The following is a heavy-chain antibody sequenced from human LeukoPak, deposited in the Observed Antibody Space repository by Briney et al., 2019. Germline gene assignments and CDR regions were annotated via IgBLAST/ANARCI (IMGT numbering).Heavy chain of an antibody. D-gene: IGHD6-13*01. J-gene: IGHJ5*02. CDR1: VYTFTSYY. CDR2: ISAYNGIT. Sequence: ASVKVSCTASVYTFTSYYIYWVRPAPGQGLEWMGWISAYNGITNYAQKLQDRVTMTTDTSTSTAYMELRSLTSDDTAVYYCARDSGSDSSNWYGKWLAPWGQGTLVTVSS. V-gene: IGHV1-18*01. CDR3: ARDSGSDSSNWYGKWLAP.